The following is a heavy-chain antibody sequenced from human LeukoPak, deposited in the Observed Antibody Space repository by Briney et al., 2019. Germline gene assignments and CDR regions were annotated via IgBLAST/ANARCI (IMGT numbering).Heavy chain of an antibody. CDR3: RMVRGADTHGDAFDI. CDR2: IYSGGST. CDR1: GFTVSSNY. Sequence: GGSLRLSCAASGFTVSSNYMSWVRQAPGKGLEWVSVIYSGGSTYYADSVKGRFTISRDNSKNTLYLQMNSLRAEDTAVYYCRMVRGADTHGDAFDIWGQGTMVTVSS. J-gene: IGHJ3*02. D-gene: IGHD3-10*01. V-gene: IGHV3-53*01.